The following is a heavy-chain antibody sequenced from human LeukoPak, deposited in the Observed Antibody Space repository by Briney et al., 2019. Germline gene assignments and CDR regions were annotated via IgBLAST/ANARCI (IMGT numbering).Heavy chain of an antibody. V-gene: IGHV3-30*03. Sequence: QPGGSLRLSCAASGFTFSSYGMHWVRQAPGKGLEWVAVISYDGSNKYYADSVKGRFTISRDNSKNTLYLQMNSLRREDTAVYYCARAYDSSWHNFDYWGQGSLVTVSS. CDR2: ISYDGSNK. J-gene: IGHJ4*02. CDR1: GFTFSSYG. D-gene: IGHD6-13*01. CDR3: ARAYDSSWHNFDY.